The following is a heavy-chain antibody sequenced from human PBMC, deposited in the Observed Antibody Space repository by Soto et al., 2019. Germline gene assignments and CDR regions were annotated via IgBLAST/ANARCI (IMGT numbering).Heavy chain of an antibody. CDR1: GFSFSTYG. Sequence: EVLLVESGGGLGKPGGALRLSCAGSGFSFSTYGMNWVRQAPGKGLEWVSFISEGSRNIYYADPVKGRFTISRDNAKDSLYLQMNSLRAEDTAVYYCARVAYYYCGMDVWGQGTTVTVSS. CDR2: ISEGSRNI. V-gene: IGHV3-21*01. CDR3: ARVAYYYCGMDV. J-gene: IGHJ6*02.